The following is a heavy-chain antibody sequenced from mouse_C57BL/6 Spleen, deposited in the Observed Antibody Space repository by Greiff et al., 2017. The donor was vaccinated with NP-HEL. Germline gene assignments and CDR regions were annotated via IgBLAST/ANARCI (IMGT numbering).Heavy chain of an antibody. CDR3: AMGLLGHAMDY. CDR1: GYAFTNYL. CDR2: INPGSGGT. J-gene: IGHJ4*01. D-gene: IGHD6-5*01. Sequence: QVQLQQSGAELVRPGTSVKVSCKASGYAFTNYLIEWVKQRPGQGLEWIGVINPGSGGTNYNEKFKGKATLTADKSSSTAYMQLSSLTSEDSAVYFCAMGLLGHAMDYWGQGTSVTVSS. V-gene: IGHV1-54*01.